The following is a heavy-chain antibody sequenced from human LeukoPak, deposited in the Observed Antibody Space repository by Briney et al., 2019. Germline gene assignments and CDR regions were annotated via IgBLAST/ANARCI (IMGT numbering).Heavy chain of an antibody. CDR3: ARGRGWFQKYFDY. Sequence: SETLSLTCAVYGGSLSGYYWSWIRQPPGKGLEWIGEIDHSGSTNYNPSLKSRVTISVDTSKNQFSLKLSSATAADTAVYYCARGRGWFQKYFDYWGQGTLVTVSS. V-gene: IGHV4-34*01. CDR1: GGSLSGYY. J-gene: IGHJ4*02. D-gene: IGHD6-19*01. CDR2: IDHSGST.